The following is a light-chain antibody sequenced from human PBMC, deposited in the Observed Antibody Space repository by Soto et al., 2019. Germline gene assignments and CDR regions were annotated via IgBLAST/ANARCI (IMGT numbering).Light chain of an antibody. V-gene: IGKV3-20*01. CDR1: QSVSSDY. J-gene: IGKJ1*01. CDR2: GAS. CDR3: QQYDSAPQT. Sequence: EIVLTQSPGTLSLSPGERATLSCRASQSVSSDYFAWYQQKPGQAPRLLIYGASSRATGIPDRFSGSGSGTDFTLTISRPEPEDFAVYYCQQYDSAPQTFGQGTKVDIK.